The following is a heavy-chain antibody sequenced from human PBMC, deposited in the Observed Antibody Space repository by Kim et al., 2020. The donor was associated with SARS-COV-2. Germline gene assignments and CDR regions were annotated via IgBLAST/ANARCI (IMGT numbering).Heavy chain of an antibody. D-gene: IGHD3-3*01. CDR1: GFTFSSYA. CDR3: ARDGKGEFLEWLSKYYY. CDR2: ISYDGSNK. V-gene: IGHV3-30-3*01. Sequence: GGSLRLSCAASGFTFSSYAMHWVRQAPGKGLEWVAVISYDGSNKYYADSVKGRFTISRDNSKNTLYLQMNSLRAEDTAVYYCARDGKGEFLEWLSKYYY. J-gene: IGHJ6*01.